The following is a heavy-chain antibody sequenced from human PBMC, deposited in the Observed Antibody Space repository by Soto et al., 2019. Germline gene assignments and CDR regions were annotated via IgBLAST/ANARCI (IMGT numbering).Heavy chain of an antibody. CDR2: MNPGSGDT. CDR3: ARMESFGSLNWFDP. D-gene: IGHD5-18*01. CDR1: GYTFTGYY. V-gene: IGHV1-8*02. J-gene: IGHJ5*02. Sequence: ASVKVSCKASGYTFTGYYMHWVRQSTVQGLEWMGWMNPGSGDTGYAQKFQGRVTMTRDISIATAYMELNSLTSEDTAIYYCARMESFGSLNWFDPWGQGTLVTVSS.